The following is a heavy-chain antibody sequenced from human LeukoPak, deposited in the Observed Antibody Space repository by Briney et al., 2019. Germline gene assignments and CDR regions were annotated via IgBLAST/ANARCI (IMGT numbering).Heavy chain of an antibody. CDR2: IYYSGST. J-gene: IGHJ4*02. V-gene: IGHV4-31*03. CDR1: GGSISSGGYY. Sequence: SQTLSLTCTVSGGSISSGGYYWSWIRQHPGTGLEWIGYIYYSGSTYYNPSLKSRVTISVDTSKNQFSLKLSSVTAADTAVYYCARFAEYDFWSGYPFDYWGQGTLVTVSS. D-gene: IGHD3-3*01. CDR3: ARFAEYDFWSGYPFDY.